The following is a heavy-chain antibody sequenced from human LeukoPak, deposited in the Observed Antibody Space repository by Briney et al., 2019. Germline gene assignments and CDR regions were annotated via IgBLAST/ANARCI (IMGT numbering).Heavy chain of an antibody. J-gene: IGHJ4*02. V-gene: IGHV3-23*01. CDR1: GFTFSSYA. CDR3: AKRYRGYSYGYPDY. D-gene: IGHD5-18*01. Sequence: GGSLRLSCAASGFTFSSYAMSWVRQAPGKGLEWVSAISGSGGSTYYADSVKCRFAISRDNSKNTLYLQMNSLRAEDTAVYYCAKRYRGYSYGYPDYWGQGTLVTVSS. CDR2: ISGSGGST.